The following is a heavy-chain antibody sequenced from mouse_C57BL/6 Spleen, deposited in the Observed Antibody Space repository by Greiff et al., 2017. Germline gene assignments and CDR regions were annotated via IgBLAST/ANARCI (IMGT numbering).Heavy chain of an antibody. CDR3: ARSGQLGFAY. CDR2: IYPGDGDT. Sequence: QVQLQQSGAELVKPGASVKISCKASGYAFSSHWMNWVKQRPGKGLEWIGQIYPGDGDTNYNGKFKGKATLTADKSSSTAYMQLSSLTSEDSAVYFCARSGQLGFAYWGQGTLVTVSA. V-gene: IGHV1-80*01. CDR1: GYAFSSHW. J-gene: IGHJ3*01. D-gene: IGHD3-2*01.